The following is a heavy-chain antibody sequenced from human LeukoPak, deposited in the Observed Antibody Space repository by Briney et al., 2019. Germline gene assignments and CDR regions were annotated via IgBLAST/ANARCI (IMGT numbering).Heavy chain of an antibody. D-gene: IGHD4-11*01. CDR2: ISGSGANT. V-gene: IGHV3-23*01. CDR3: AKAKSYYSNYDY. J-gene: IGHJ4*02. Sequence: GGSLRLSCAASGFTFSNSGMSWVRQAPGKGLEWVSVISGSGANTYYADSVKGRFTISRDNSKNTLYLQVNSLRAEDTAVYYCAKAKSYYSNYDYWGQGTLVTVSS. CDR1: GFTFSNSG.